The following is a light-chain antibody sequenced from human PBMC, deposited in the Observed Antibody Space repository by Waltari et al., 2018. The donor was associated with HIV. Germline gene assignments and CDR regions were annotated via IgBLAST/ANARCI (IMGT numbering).Light chain of an antibody. J-gene: IGLJ2*01. CDR2: RNN. V-gene: IGLV1-47*01. CDR3: AVWDDRLSGRL. Sequence: QSVLAQPRSVSGTPGPTLNISCSGSTPNVRHNIEYWYQQVKGVAPNLLIYRNNQRPSGVPDRFSGSKSGTSASLATSGLRTEDEAEYYCAVWDDRLSGRLFGGGTKVTVL. CDR1: TPNVRHNI.